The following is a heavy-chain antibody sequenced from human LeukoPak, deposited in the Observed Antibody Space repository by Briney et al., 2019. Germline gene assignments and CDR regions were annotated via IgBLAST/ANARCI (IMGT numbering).Heavy chain of an antibody. D-gene: IGHD6-6*01. Sequence: ASETLSLTCAVYGGSSSGYYWSWIRQPPGKGLEWIGEINHSGSTNYNPSLKSRVTISVDTSKNQFSLKLSSVTAADTAVYYCARAYYSSSANWFDPWGQGTLVTVSS. J-gene: IGHJ5*02. CDR2: INHSGST. CDR1: GGSSSGYY. CDR3: ARAYYSSSANWFDP. V-gene: IGHV4-34*01.